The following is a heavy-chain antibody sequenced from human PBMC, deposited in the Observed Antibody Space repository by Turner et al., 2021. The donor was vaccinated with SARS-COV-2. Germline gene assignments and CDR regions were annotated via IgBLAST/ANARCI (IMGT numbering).Heavy chain of an antibody. J-gene: IGHJ4*02. V-gene: IGHV4-39*01. CDR1: GVSITSTKFF. CDR2: FSYSGRT. Sequence: QVPLQDSGPGLVKPTETLSLSCTVSGVSITSTKFFWGWIRQSPGKGLEWMGTFSYSGRTFYNPSFKGRVTMSADPSKRKFFLRLTSVTAADTAVYYCERLYHHDTSGVDFWGQGTQVTVSS. D-gene: IGHD3-22*01. CDR3: ERLYHHDTSGVDF.